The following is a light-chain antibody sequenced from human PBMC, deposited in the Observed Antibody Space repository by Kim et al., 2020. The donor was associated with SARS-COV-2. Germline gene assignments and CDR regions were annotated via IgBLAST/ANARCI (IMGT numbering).Light chain of an antibody. CDR3: ATWDDSLDVWM. CDR2: TDD. J-gene: IGLJ3*02. V-gene: IGLV1-44*01. CDR1: SSNIGSNT. Sequence: ELTQPPSASGTPGQRVTISCSGSSSNIGSNTVNWYQQFPGTAPQLLIDTDDRRPSGVSDRVSCSKSGTSASLAITALRSEDEADYYCATWDDSLDVWMFGGGTQLTVL.